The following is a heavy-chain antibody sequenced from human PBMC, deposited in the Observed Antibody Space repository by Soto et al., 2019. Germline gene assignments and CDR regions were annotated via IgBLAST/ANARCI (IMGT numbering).Heavy chain of an antibody. D-gene: IGHD3-16*02. Sequence: EVHLLESGGGLVQPGGSVRLSCAASGFTFSTYAMSWVRQAPGKGLEWVSLIGGSGASAYYADSVLGRFTISRDNTKNTLYLQMNTLRAEDTAVYYCATFRKIPSGGVIAMGLDYWGQGTLVTVSS. CDR3: ATFRKIPSGGVIAMGLDY. J-gene: IGHJ4*02. V-gene: IGHV3-23*01. CDR2: IGGSGASA. CDR1: GFTFSTYA.